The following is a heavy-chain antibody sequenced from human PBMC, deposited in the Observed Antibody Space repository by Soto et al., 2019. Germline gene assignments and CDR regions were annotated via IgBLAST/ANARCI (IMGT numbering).Heavy chain of an antibody. J-gene: IGHJ5*02. Sequence: SETLSLTCTVSGGSISSYYWSWIRQPPGKGLEWIGYIYYSGSTNYNPSLKSRVTISVDTSKNQFSLKLSSVTAADTAVYYCARAAFDYGDYVVRWFDPWGQGTLVTVSS. CDR2: IYYSGST. CDR3: ARAAFDYGDYVVRWFDP. CDR1: GGSISSYY. D-gene: IGHD4-17*01. V-gene: IGHV4-59*01.